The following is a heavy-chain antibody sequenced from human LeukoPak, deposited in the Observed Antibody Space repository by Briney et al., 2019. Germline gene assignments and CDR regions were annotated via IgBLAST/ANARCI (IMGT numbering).Heavy chain of an antibody. CDR1: GFTFDSHW. V-gene: IGHV3-74*01. J-gene: IGHJ4*02. CDR3: AREGYGPGNFPFYS. CDR2: IDSRGKST. D-gene: IGHD3-10*01. Sequence: GGSLRLSCAASGFTFDSHWMHWVRQAPGKGLVWVSRIDSRGKSTVDADSVKGRFTISRDNAKNTLYLQMNCLRVEDTAVYYCAREGYGPGNFPFYSWGQGTLVTVSS.